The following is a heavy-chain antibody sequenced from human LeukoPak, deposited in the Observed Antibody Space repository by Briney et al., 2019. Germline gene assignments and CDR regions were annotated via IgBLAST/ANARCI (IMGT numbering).Heavy chain of an antibody. CDR2: IYTSGST. V-gene: IGHV4-4*07. CDR3: ARGGRYRSSWYWFDP. J-gene: IGHJ5*02. Sequence: SETLSLTCTVSGGSISSYYWSWIRQPAGKGLEWIGRIYTSGSTNYNPSLKSRVTMPVDTSKNQFSLKLSSVTAADTAVYYCARGGRYRSSWYWFDPWGQGNLVTVSS. CDR1: GGSISSYY. D-gene: IGHD6-13*01.